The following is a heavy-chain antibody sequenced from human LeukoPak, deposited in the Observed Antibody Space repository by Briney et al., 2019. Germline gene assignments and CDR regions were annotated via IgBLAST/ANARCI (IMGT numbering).Heavy chain of an antibody. V-gene: IGHV1-3*02. CDR3: ARGWEGYMDV. Sequence: ASVKVSCKASGHTLITYAIHWVRQAPGQRLEWMGWSNAGNVNTKYSQEFQGRVTFTRDTSASTAYMELSSLRSEDTAVYYCARGWEGYMDVWGQGTTVTVSS. CDR1: GHTLITYA. CDR2: SNAGNVNT. D-gene: IGHD1-26*01. J-gene: IGHJ6*02.